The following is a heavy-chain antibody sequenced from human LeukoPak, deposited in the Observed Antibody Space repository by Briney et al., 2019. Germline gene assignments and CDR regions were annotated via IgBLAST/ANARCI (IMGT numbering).Heavy chain of an antibody. CDR1: GYTFTSYY. J-gene: IGHJ6*02. V-gene: IGHV1-46*01. D-gene: IGHD6-6*01. Sequence: GASVKVSCKASGYTFTSYYMHWVRQATGQGLEWMGIINPSGGSTSCAQKFQGRVTMTRDMSTSTVYMELSSLRSEDTAVYYCARDLQLVHHYYYGMDVWGQGTTVTVSS. CDR2: INPSGGST. CDR3: ARDLQLVHHYYYGMDV.